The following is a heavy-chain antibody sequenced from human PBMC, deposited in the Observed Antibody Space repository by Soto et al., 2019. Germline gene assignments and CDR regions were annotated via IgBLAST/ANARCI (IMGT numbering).Heavy chain of an antibody. CDR3: AGRSAGINCLGHFDY. CDR1: GGTFNNYV. V-gene: IGHV1-69*06. Sequence: SVKVSCKASGGTFNNYVINWVRQAPGQGLEWMAGIIPIFGTANYAQKFQGRVTITADKSTSTAYMELNSLRSEDTAVYYCAGRSAGINCLGHFDYWGQGTLVTVSS. CDR2: IIPIFGTA. J-gene: IGHJ4*02. D-gene: IGHD6-13*01.